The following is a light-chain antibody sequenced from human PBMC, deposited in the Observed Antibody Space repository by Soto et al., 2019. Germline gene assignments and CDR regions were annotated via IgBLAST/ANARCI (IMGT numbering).Light chain of an antibody. CDR1: QGISGY. CDR2: AAS. J-gene: IGKJ4*02. V-gene: IGKV1-12*01. CDR3: HQPSSFPLT. Sequence: DIQLTQSPSSVSASVGDRVTITCRASQGISGYLAWYQQKPGKVPKLLIYAASSLQSGVPLRFSGSGSGTDFTLTISSPQAEASETYYCHQPSSFPLTFGGGTKVDIK.